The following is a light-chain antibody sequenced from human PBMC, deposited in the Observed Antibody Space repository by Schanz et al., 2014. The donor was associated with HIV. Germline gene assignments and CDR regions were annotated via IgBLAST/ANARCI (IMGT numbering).Light chain of an antibody. CDR2: DVT. CDR3: QSYDSSLSGV. CDR1: TSDIGNHDF. Sequence: SALTQPPSASGSPGQSVTISCTGTTSDIGNHDFVSWYQQHPGKAPKLMIYDVTKRPSGVPARFSGSKSGNTASLTVSGLQADDEADYYCQSYDSSLSGVFGGGTKLTVL. V-gene: IGLV2-8*01. J-gene: IGLJ2*01.